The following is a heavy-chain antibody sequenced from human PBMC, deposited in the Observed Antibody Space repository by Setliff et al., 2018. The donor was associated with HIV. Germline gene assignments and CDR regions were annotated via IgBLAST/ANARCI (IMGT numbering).Heavy chain of an antibody. Sequence: ASETLSLTCTVSGGSISSHYWSWIRQPPGKGLEWIGYIYYSGSTNYNPSLKSRVTISVDTSKNQFSLKLSSVTAADTAVYYCARGSTYYDFWSGSYYYYMDVWGKGTTVTVSS. J-gene: IGHJ6*03. D-gene: IGHD3-3*01. V-gene: IGHV4-59*11. CDR3: ARGSTYYDFWSGSYYYYMDV. CDR1: GGSISSHY. CDR2: IYYSGST.